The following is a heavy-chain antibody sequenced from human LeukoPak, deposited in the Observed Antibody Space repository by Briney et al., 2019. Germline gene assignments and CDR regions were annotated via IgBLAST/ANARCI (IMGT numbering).Heavy chain of an antibody. CDR3: ARPGLGARHFDS. CDR2: IYYTGIT. CDR1: GGSISSSSNY. V-gene: IGHV4-39*01. Sequence: SETLSLTSTVAGGSISSSSNYWGWIRQPPGEGLEWIATIYYTGITYYTPSLKSRVTISIDTSKNQFTLELSSVTAADTAVYYCARPGLGARHFDSWGQGTLVTVSS. D-gene: IGHD6-6*01. J-gene: IGHJ4*02.